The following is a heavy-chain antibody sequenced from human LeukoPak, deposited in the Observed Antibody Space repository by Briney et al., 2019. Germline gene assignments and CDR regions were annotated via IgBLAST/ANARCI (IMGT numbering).Heavy chain of an antibody. CDR1: GFTFSSYA. D-gene: IGHD3-3*01. CDR2: ISGSGGST. CDR3: AKMYYDFWSGYYPQGNWFDP. Sequence: GGSLRLSCAASGFTFSSYAMSWVRQALGKGLEWVSAISGSGGSTYYADSVKGRFTISRDNSKNTLYLQMNSLRAEDTTVYYCAKMYYDFWSGYYPQGNWFDPWGQGNLVTVSS. J-gene: IGHJ5*02. V-gene: IGHV3-23*01.